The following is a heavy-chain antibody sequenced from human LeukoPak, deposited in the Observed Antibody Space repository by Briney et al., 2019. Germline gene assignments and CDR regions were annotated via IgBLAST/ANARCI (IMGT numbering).Heavy chain of an antibody. CDR3: ARHGSSYFSSWQPYDY. CDR2: IYPGDSDT. CDR1: GYSFTNYW. V-gene: IGHV5-51*01. Sequence: GESLQISCKGSGYSFTNYWIGWVRQMPGKGLEWMGIIYPGDSDTRYSPSFQGQVTISADKSISTAYLQWSSLKASDTAMYYCARHGSSYFSSWQPYDYWGQGTLVTVSS. D-gene: IGHD6-13*01. J-gene: IGHJ4*02.